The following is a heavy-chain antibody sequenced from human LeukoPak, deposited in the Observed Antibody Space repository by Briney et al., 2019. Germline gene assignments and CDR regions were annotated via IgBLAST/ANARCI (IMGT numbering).Heavy chain of an antibody. Sequence: GGSLRLSCAASGFTFSTYWMAWVRQAPGKGLEWVATIKPDGGDKYYGDSEKGRFTISRDNARNSLFLQMHSLRAEDTALSYCARDRSTVARIEFWGQGTLVTVSS. CDR2: IKPDGGDK. V-gene: IGHV3-7*01. D-gene: IGHD6-19*01. J-gene: IGHJ4*02. CDR1: GFTFSTYW. CDR3: ARDRSTVARIEF.